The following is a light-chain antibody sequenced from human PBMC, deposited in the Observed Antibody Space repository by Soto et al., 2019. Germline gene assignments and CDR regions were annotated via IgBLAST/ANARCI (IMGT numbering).Light chain of an antibody. CDR1: QNINSW. Sequence: IQMTQSPSMLSASVGDRVTITCRASQNINSWLAWYQQKPGKAPKLLIYKTSSLESGVPSRFSGSASGTEFTLTISSLQPDDFATYYCKQYSSYSRYTFGQGTKLEIK. V-gene: IGKV1-5*03. J-gene: IGKJ2*01. CDR3: KQYSSYSRYT. CDR2: KTS.